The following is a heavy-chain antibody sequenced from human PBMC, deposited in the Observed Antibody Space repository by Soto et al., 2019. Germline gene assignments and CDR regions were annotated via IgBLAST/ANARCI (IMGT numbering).Heavy chain of an antibody. D-gene: IGHD3-16*02. J-gene: IGHJ4*02. CDR2: INHSGST. V-gene: IGHV4-34*01. CDR3: ARGPYDYVWGSYRYGGNTVANYFDY. CDR1: GGSFIGYY. Sequence: SETLSLTCAVYGGSFIGYYWSWIRQPPGKGLEWIGEINHSGSTNYDPSLKSRVTISVDTSKNQFSLKLSSVTAADTAVYYCARGPYDYVWGSYRYGGNTVANYFDYWGQGTLVTVSS.